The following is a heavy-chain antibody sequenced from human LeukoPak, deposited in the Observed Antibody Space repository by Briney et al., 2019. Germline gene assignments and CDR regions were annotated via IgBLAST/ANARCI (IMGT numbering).Heavy chain of an antibody. CDR3: ARVTVYYDSSGYYPWYYYYYMDV. V-gene: IGHV4-34*01. CDR2: INHSGST. D-gene: IGHD3-22*01. J-gene: IGHJ6*03. CDR1: GGSMNIYY. Sequence: SETLSLTCTVAGGSMNIYYWSWIRQPPGKGLEWIGEINHSGSTNYNPSLKSRVTISVDTSKNQFSLKLSSVTAADTAVYYCARVTVYYDSSGYYPWYYYYYMDVWGKGTTVTVSS.